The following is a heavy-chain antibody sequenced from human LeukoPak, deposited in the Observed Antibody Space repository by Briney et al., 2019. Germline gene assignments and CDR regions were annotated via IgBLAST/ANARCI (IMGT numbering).Heavy chain of an antibody. CDR1: GFTFTYYN. CDR2: ISYSSATI. J-gene: IGHJ4*02. CDR3: ARDTLGEGEDANYAVYYFDY. D-gene: IGHD4/OR15-4a*01. V-gene: IGHV3-48*01. Sequence: GGSLRLSCAASGFTFTYYNMNWVRQAPGKGLEWISYISYSSATIYYADSVKGRFTVSRDNAKNSLDLQMNSLRADDTAFYYCARDTLGEGEDANYAVYYFDYWGQGTVVTVSS.